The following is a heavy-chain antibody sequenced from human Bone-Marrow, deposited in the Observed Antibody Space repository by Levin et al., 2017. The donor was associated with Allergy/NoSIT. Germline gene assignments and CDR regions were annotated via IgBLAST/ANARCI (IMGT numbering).Heavy chain of an antibody. CDR3: ARGPAATNPTVYFDY. CDR2: IWYDGSNQ. J-gene: IGHJ4*02. D-gene: IGHD2-2*01. Sequence: PGGSLRLSCAASGFTFSSFVMHWVRQAPGKGLEWVAIIWYDGSNQLYGDSVKGRFTISRDNSKNTLYLQMNSLRAEDTAVYYCARGPAATNPTVYFDYWGQGTLVTVSS. V-gene: IGHV3-33*01. CDR1: GFTFSSFV.